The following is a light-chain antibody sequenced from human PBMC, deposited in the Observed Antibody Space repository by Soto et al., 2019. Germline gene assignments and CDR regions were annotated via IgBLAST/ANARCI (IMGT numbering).Light chain of an antibody. V-gene: IGLV2-14*03. Sequence: QSALTQPASVSGSPGQSITISCTGTSSDVGAYNFVSWHQQQPGKAPKLMIYNVYDRPSGISYRFSGSKSGNTASLTISGLQGEDEADYYCSAYTVSGTYGFGTGTKV. J-gene: IGLJ1*01. CDR3: SAYTVSGTYG. CDR1: SSDVGAYNF. CDR2: NVY.